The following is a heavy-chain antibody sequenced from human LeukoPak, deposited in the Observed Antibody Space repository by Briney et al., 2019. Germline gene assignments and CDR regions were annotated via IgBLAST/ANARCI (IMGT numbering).Heavy chain of an antibody. CDR1: GFTFSSYA. J-gene: IGHJ4*02. CDR3: ARGLQYYYGSGSYPYYFDY. D-gene: IGHD3-10*01. CDR2: ISYDGSNK. V-gene: IGHV3-30*04. Sequence: PGGSLRLSRAASGFTFSSYAMHWVRQAPGKGLGWVAVISYDGSNKYYADSVKGRFTISRDNSKNTLYLQMNSLRAEDTAVYYCARGLQYYYGSGSYPYYFDYWGQGTLVTVSS.